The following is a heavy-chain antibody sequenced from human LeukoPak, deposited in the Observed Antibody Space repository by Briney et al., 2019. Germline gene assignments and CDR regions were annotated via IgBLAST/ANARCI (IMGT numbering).Heavy chain of an antibody. CDR3: AKQAVSSGWENYFDY. J-gene: IGHJ4*02. D-gene: IGHD6-19*01. Sequence: GGSLRLSCAASGFTFSSHEMNWVRQAPGKGLEWVSAISGSGGSTYYADSVKGRFTISRDNSKNTLYLQMNSLRAEDTAVYYCAKQAVSSGWENYFDYWGQGTLVTVSS. CDR1: GFTFSSHE. V-gene: IGHV3-23*01. CDR2: ISGSGGST.